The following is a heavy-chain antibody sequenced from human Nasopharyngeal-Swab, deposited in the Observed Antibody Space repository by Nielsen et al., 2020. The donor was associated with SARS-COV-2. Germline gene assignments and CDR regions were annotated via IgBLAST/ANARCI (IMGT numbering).Heavy chain of an antibody. CDR2: ISSSSSYI. CDR1: GFTFSTYS. CDR3: ARGCVLTGPSCYYYGMDV. J-gene: IGHJ6*02. Sequence: GGSLRLSCAASGFTFSTYSMNWVRQAPGKGLEWVSSISSSSSYIYYADSLKGRFTISRDNAKHSLSLQMNSLRAEDTAVYYCARGCVLTGPSCYYYGMDVWGQGTTVTVSS. D-gene: IGHD3-9*01. V-gene: IGHV3-21*01.